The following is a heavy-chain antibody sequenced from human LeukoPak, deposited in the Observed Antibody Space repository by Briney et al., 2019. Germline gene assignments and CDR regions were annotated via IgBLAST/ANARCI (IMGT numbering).Heavy chain of an antibody. J-gene: IGHJ4*02. D-gene: IGHD1-26*01. CDR1: GFTFSSYG. Sequence: GGSLRLSCAASGFTFSSYGMHWVRQAPGKGLEWVAVIWYDGSNKYYADSVKGRFTISRDNSKNTLYLQMNSLRAEGTAVYYCAKDQVGARAIDYWGQGTLVTASS. CDR3: AKDQVGARAIDY. V-gene: IGHV3-33*06. CDR2: IWYDGSNK.